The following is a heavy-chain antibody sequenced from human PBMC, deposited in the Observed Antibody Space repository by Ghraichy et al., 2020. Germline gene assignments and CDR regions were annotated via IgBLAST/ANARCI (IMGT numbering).Heavy chain of an antibody. J-gene: IGHJ4*02. CDR3: ASPSPLGPYDYVWGSYRSGLGY. CDR2: IYYSGST. CDR1: GGSISSSSYY. Sequence: SETLSLTCTVSGGSISSSSYYWGWIRQPPGKGLEWIGSIYYSGSTYYNPSLKSRVTISVDTSKNQFSLKLSSVTAADTAVYYCASPSPLGPYDYVWGSYRSGLGYWGQGTLVTVSS. V-gene: IGHV4-39*01. D-gene: IGHD3-16*02.